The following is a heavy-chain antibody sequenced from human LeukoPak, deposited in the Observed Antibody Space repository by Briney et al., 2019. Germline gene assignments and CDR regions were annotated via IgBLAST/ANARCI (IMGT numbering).Heavy chain of an antibody. CDR2: TYYRSKWYN. CDR3: ARARGVTTPTFDY. V-gene: IGHV6-1*01. CDR1: AARVSSNSAA. D-gene: IGHD4-17*01. Sequence: SQTLSLTCAISAARVSSNSAAWNWIRQSPSRGLEWLGRTYYRSKWYNDSAVSVKSRITINPDTSKNQFSLQLNSVTPEDTAVYYCARARGVTTPTFDYWGQGTLVTVSS. J-gene: IGHJ4*02.